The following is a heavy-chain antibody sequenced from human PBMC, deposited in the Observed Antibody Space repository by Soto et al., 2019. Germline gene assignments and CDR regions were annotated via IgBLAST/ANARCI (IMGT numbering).Heavy chain of an antibody. V-gene: IGHV3-23*01. Sequence: GGSLRLSCAGSGFTFSGYWMHWVRQAPGKGLEWVSAISGSGGSTYYADSVKGRFTISRDNSKNTLYLQMNSLRAEDTAVYYCEKDMTQVRFSEWLTLDYYGMDVWGQGTTVTVSS. J-gene: IGHJ6*02. CDR1: GFTFSGYW. CDR3: EKDMTQVRFSEWLTLDYYGMDV. CDR2: ISGSGGST. D-gene: IGHD3-3*01.